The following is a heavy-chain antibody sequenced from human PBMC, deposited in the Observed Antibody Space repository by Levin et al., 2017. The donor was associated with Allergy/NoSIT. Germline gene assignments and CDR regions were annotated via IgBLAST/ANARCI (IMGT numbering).Heavy chain of an antibody. V-gene: IGHV3-23*01. Sequence: GGSLRLSCAASGFTFSSYAMSWVRQAPGKGLEWVSTIGGSGISTYYADSVRGRFTISRDNSENTLYLQMNTLRAEDTAIYYCTKDSRYSGTYTDAFDIWGQGTMVTVSS. J-gene: IGHJ3*02. CDR2: IGGSGIST. CDR1: GFTFSSYA. D-gene: IGHD1-26*01. CDR3: TKDSRYSGTYTDAFDI.